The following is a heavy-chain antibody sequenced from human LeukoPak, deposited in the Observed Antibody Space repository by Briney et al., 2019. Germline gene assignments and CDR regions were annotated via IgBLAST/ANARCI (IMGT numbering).Heavy chain of an antibody. CDR2: IGSAGDT. D-gene: IGHD6-19*01. V-gene: IGHV3-13*01. CDR1: GFAFSSYD. CDR3: ATTVAGTRWALDY. Sequence: GGSLRLSCAASGFAFSSYDMHWVRQAIGQGLEWVSAIGSAGDTYYPGSVKGRFTISRENAKNSLYLQMNSLRAGDTAVYYCATTVAGTRWALDYWGQGTLVTVSS. J-gene: IGHJ4*02.